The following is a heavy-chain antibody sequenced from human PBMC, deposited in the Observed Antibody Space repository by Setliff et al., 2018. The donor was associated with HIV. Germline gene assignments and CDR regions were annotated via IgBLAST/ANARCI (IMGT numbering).Heavy chain of an antibody. CDR2: IHTSGST. V-gene: IGHV4-4*07. D-gene: IGHD2-15*01. CDR1: GDSIGYYY. Sequence: SETLSLTCTVSGDSIGYYYWGWIRQPAGRGLEWMGRIHTSGSTNYNPSLTSRVTLSVDTSKNQFFLKLTSLSAADTAVYYCARDRIEVVVDGPHDVFDVWGRGTTVTVSS. CDR3: ARDRIEVVVDGPHDVFDV. J-gene: IGHJ3*01.